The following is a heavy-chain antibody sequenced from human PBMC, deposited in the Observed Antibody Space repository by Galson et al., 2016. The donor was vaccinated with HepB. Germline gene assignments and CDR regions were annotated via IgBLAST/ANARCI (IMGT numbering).Heavy chain of an antibody. CDR3: ARSQISGVVNGPY. D-gene: IGHD3-3*01. CDR2: IYSGGST. J-gene: IGHJ4*02. V-gene: IGHV3-66*01. CDR1: GFTVFNNY. Sequence: SLRLSCAASGFTVFNNYMTWVRQAPGKGLERVSLIYSGGSTHYADSVKGRFTISRDSSKNTLYLQMNNLRAEDTAVYYCARSQISGVVNGPYWSKGTLVTVSS.